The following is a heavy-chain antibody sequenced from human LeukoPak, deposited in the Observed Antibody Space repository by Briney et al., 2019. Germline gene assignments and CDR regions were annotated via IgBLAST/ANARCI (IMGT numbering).Heavy chain of an antibody. D-gene: IGHD5-24*01. CDR2: IYNSGST. J-gene: IGHJ4*02. CDR1: GDSISSYY. Sequence: PSETLSLTCTVSGDSISSYYWSWIRQPPGKGLEWIGYIYNSGSTNYNPSLKSRVTISIDTSKNQFSLKLSSVTAADTAVYYCASVRDGYSSSFDYWGQGTLVTVSS. V-gene: IGHV4-59*01. CDR3: ASVRDGYSSSFDY.